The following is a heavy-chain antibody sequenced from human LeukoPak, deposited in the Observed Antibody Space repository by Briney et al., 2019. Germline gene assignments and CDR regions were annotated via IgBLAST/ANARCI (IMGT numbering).Heavy chain of an antibody. V-gene: IGHV3-30*03. J-gene: IGHJ3*02. CDR2: ISYDGSNR. D-gene: IGHD3-16*01. CDR3: AAVIGDAFDI. Sequence: GGSLRLSCAASGFTFSTYGMHWVRQAPGKGLEWVAVISYDGSNRYYTDSVKGRFTISRDNAKNSLYLQMNSLRAEDTAVYYCAAVIGDAFDIWGQGTMVTVSS. CDR1: GFTFSTYG.